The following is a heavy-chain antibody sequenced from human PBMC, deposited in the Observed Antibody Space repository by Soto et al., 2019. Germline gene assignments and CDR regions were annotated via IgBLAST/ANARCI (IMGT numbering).Heavy chain of an antibody. Sequence: GGSLRLSCAASGFTFSSYWMHWVRQAPGRGLVWVSRINSDGSSTSYADSVKGRFTISRDNAKNTLYLQMNSLRAEDTAVYYCARVYKPAFDYYYYGMDVWGQGTTVTVSS. CDR2: INSDGSST. D-gene: IGHD1-20*01. CDR3: ARVYKPAFDYYYYGMDV. V-gene: IGHV3-74*01. J-gene: IGHJ6*02. CDR1: GFTFSSYW.